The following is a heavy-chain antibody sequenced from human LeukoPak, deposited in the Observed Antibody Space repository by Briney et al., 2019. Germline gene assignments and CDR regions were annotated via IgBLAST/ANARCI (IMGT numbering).Heavy chain of an antibody. CDR1: GGTFRSYV. CDR2: INPIFGSA. Sequence: SVKVSCKASGGTFRSYVISWVRQAPGQGLEWMGGINPIFGSANQAQKFQGRVTITADKSTSTAYMELSSLRSEDTAVYFCARAPHPNYYDSSGYLGYYLDYWGQGTLVTVSS. J-gene: IGHJ4*02. CDR3: ARAPHPNYYDSSGYLGYYLDY. V-gene: IGHV1-69*06. D-gene: IGHD3-22*01.